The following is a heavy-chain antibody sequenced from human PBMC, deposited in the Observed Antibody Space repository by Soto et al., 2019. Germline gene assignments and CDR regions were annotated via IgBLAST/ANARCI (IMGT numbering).Heavy chain of an antibody. D-gene: IGHD3-16*02. CDR1: GFTFSSYG. CDR3: SKSLKAGVDY. V-gene: IGHV3-30*18. CDR2: ISYDGSNK. Sequence: QVQLVESGGGVVQPGRSLRLSCAASGFTFSSYGMHWVRQAPGKGLEWVTVISYDGSNKYYADSVKGRFTTSRDNSKTTLYLQMNSLGAEDTAVYYCSKSLKAGVDYWGWGTLVTVSS. J-gene: IGHJ4*02.